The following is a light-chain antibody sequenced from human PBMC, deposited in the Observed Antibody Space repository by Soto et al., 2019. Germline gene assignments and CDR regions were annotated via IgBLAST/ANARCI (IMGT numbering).Light chain of an antibody. J-gene: IGKJ2*01. Sequence: DIQVTQSPSTLSAFVGDRVILTCRASQNVNIWLAWYQQRSRKAPKLLIYKTSSLESGVPSRFSGSGSGTEFTFTSSSRETDDFGTYFCLQYNSLPYTFGQGTKLEIK. CDR1: QNVNIW. V-gene: IGKV1-5*03. CDR3: LQYNSLPYT. CDR2: KTS.